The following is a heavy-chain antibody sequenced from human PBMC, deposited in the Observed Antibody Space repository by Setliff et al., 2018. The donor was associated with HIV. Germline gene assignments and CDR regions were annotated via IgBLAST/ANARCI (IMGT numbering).Heavy chain of an antibody. CDR1: GFTFSRYA. J-gene: IGHJ4*02. CDR2: IEHDGSKK. V-gene: IGHV3-30*03. CDR3: ARDAKYDTSGTFDY. D-gene: IGHD3-22*01. Sequence: GALRLSCAASGFTFSRYAMTWVRQAPGKGLEWVTFIEHDGSKKFYADSVKGRFTISRDNAKKSLYLQMNSLRAEDTAVYYCARDAKYDTSGTFDYWGQGTLVTVSS.